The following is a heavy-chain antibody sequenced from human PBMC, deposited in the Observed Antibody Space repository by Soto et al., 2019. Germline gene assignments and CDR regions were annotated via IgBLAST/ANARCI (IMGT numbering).Heavy chain of an antibody. D-gene: IGHD2-2*01. Sequence: GGSLRLSCAASGFTFSSYSMNWVRQAPGKGLEWVSSISSSSSYIYYADSVKGRFTISRDNAKNSLYLQMNSLRAEDTAVYYCASGVVPAATHDYWGQGTLVTVSS. CDR1: GFTFSSYS. CDR3: ASGVVPAATHDY. J-gene: IGHJ4*02. CDR2: ISSSSSYI. V-gene: IGHV3-21*01.